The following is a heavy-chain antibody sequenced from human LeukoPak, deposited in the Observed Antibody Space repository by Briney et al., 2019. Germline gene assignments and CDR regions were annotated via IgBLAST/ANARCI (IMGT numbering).Heavy chain of an antibody. Sequence: SETLSLTCTVSGGSISSYYWSWIRQPPGKGLEWIGYIYYSGSTNYNPSLKSRVTISVDTSKNQFSLKLSSVTAADTAVYYCAREPRFRSGSNSYTAPKENWGQGTLVTVSS. CDR3: AREPRFRSGSNSYTAPKEN. D-gene: IGHD1-26*01. J-gene: IGHJ4*02. V-gene: IGHV4-59*01. CDR2: IYYSGST. CDR1: GGSISSYY.